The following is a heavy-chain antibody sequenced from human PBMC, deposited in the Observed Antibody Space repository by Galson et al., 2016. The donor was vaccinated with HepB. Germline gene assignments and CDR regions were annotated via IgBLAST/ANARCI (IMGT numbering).Heavy chain of an antibody. V-gene: IGHV3-66*04. Sequence: SLRLSCAVSGLSINSNYMTWVRQAPGKGLEWVSFLYSSGNTYYADSVKGRFTFSRDNSKDTLYLQMTSLTVDDPAVYYCARQDFAGVYFDYWGQGTLVTVSS. D-gene: IGHD7-27*01. CDR1: GLSINSNY. J-gene: IGHJ4*02. CDR3: ARQDFAGVYFDY. CDR2: LYSSGNT.